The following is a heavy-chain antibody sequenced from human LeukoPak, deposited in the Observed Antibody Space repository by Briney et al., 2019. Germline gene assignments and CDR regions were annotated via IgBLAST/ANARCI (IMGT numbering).Heavy chain of an antibody. D-gene: IGHD6-19*01. CDR1: GGSISSYY. Sequence: SETLSLTCNVSGGSISSYYWTWTRQPPGKGLEWIGYVDYSGSTNYNPSLKSRVTILVDTSKNQFSLKLTSVTAADTAMYYCARRGGSGRAFDYWGQGILVTVSS. V-gene: IGHV4-59*08. CDR2: VDYSGST. J-gene: IGHJ4*02. CDR3: ARRGGSGRAFDY.